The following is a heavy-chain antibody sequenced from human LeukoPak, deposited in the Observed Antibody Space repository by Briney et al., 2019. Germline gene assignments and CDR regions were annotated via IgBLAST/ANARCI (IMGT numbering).Heavy chain of an antibody. CDR3: ARRQVLFLWFGEKAGNWFDP. J-gene: IGHJ5*02. CDR1: GGSFSNYY. CDR2: INHSGST. D-gene: IGHD3-10*01. V-gene: IGHV4-34*01. Sequence: PSETLSLTCAVYGGSFSNYYWSWIRQSPGKGLEWIGEINHSGSTNYNPSLKSRVTISVDTSKNQFSLKLSSVTAADTAVYYCARRQVLFLWFGEKAGNWFDPWGQGTLVTVSS.